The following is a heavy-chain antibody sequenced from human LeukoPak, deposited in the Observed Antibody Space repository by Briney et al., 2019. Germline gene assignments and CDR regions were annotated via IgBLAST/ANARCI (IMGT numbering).Heavy chain of an antibody. Sequence: SQTLSLTCTVSGGSISSGGYYWSWIRQPPGKGLEWIGYIYHSGSTYYNPSLKSRVTISVDRSKNQFSLKLSSVTAADTAVYYCARALGYCSSTSCLFDYWGQGTLVTVSS. CDR1: GGSISSGGYY. J-gene: IGHJ4*02. V-gene: IGHV4-30-2*01. CDR2: IYHSGST. CDR3: ARALGYCSSTSCLFDY. D-gene: IGHD2-2*01.